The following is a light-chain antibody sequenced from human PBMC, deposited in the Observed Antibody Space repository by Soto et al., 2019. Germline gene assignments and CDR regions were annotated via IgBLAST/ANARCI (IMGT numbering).Light chain of an antibody. Sequence: DIQMTQSPSTLSASAGDRITITCRASQSINTWLAWYRQRPGEAPKLLIYDGSTLPIGVPARFSGSGSGTEFTLTITRLQPDDFATFYCQQYRTYSRSFGQGTKVELK. CDR3: QQYRTYSRS. V-gene: IGKV1-5*01. CDR1: QSINTW. CDR2: DGS. J-gene: IGKJ1*01.